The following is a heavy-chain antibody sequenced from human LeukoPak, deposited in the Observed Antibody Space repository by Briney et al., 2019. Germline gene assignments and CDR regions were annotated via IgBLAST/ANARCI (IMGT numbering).Heavy chain of an antibody. D-gene: IGHD3-16*01. J-gene: IGHJ4*02. CDR1: GFTFSTYA. V-gene: IGHV3-30*01. CDR3: MRGGTDDY. Sequence: GGSLRLSCAASGFTFSTYAMHWFRQAPGKGLEWVAVMSYDGGTKYYADSVKGRFTISRDNSKNTVYLQLNGLRAEDTAVYYCMRGGTDDYWGQGTLVTVSS. CDR2: MSYDGGTK.